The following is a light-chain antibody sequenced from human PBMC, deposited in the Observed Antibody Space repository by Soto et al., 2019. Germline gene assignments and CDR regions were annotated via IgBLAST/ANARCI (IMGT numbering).Light chain of an antibody. CDR3: QQRSSWPSIT. J-gene: IGKJ5*01. Sequence: EIVLTQSPGTLSLSPGKRATLSCRASQSVSNFLAWYQQKPGQAPRPLIYGASTRATGIPARFSGSGSGTDFTLTISSLEPEDFAVYYCQQRSSWPSITFGQGTRLEIK. CDR1: QSVSNF. CDR2: GAS. V-gene: IGKV3-11*01.